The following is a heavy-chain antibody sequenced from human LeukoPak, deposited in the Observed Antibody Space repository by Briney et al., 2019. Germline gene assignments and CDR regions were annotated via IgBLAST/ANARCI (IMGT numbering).Heavy chain of an antibody. CDR1: GYSFTSYW. Sequence: GESLKISCKGSGYSFTSYWIGWVRQMPGKGLEWMGIIYPGDSDTRYSPSFQGQVTISADKSISTAYLQWSSLKASDTAMYYCARQGDRTKEAVAGTGFDYWGQGTLVTVSS. J-gene: IGHJ4*02. D-gene: IGHD6-19*01. CDR2: IYPGDSDT. V-gene: IGHV5-51*01. CDR3: ARQGDRTKEAVAGTGFDY.